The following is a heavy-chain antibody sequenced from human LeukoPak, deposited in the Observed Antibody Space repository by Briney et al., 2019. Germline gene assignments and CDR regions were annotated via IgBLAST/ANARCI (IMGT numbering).Heavy chain of an antibody. J-gene: IGHJ4*02. CDR3: ARADFLYCSSSTCLFDY. V-gene: IGHV1-2*02. Sequence: ASVKVSCKASGYTFTDYYMHWVRQAPGQGFEWMGWINPNDGDTNYAQKFQDRVTMTRDTSISTAHMEVSRLRSDDTAVYYCARADFLYCSSSTCLFDYWGQGTLVTV. CDR1: GYTFTDYY. D-gene: IGHD2-2*01. CDR2: INPNDGDT.